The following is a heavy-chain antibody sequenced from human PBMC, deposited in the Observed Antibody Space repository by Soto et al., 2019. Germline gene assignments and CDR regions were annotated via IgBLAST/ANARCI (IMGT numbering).Heavy chain of an antibody. Sequence: PSETLSLTCTVSGGSISSSSYYWGWIRQPPGKGLEWIGGIYYSGSTYYNPSLKSRVNISVDTSKNQFSLQLSSVTAADTAVYYFARHKGVNEYSSSPNYGMDVWGQGTTVTVSS. V-gene: IGHV4-39*01. CDR1: GGSISSSSYY. D-gene: IGHD6-6*01. CDR2: IYYSGST. J-gene: IGHJ6*02. CDR3: ARHKGVNEYSSSPNYGMDV.